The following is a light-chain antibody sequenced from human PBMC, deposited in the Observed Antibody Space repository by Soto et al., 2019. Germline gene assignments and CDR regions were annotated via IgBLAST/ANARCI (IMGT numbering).Light chain of an antibody. CDR2: EVS. J-gene: IGLJ7*01. Sequence: QSALTQPPSVSGSPGQSVTISCTGTSSDIGYHNRVSWYQQPPGTAPKLMIYEVSTRYSGVPDRFSGSKSGNTASLTISGLQAEDEADYYCSSFASSATLVFGAGTQLTVL. CDR1: SSDIGYHNR. CDR3: SSFASSATLV. V-gene: IGLV2-18*02.